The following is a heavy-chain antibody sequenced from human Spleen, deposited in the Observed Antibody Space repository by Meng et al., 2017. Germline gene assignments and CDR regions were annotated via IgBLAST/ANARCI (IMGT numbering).Heavy chain of an antibody. CDR1: GGSFSGYH. Sequence: QVQIHRSVSGLLKHASSLSLTCPAFGGSFSGYHVSWIRQPPGKGLEWIGEINHSGSTNYHPSLKSRVTISVDTSKNQFSLKLSSVTAADTAVYYCARRRGHSSSWPFDYWGQGTLVTVSS. CDR2: INHSGST. D-gene: IGHD6-13*01. CDR3: ARRRGHSSSWPFDY. J-gene: IGHJ4*02. V-gene: IGHV4-34*01.